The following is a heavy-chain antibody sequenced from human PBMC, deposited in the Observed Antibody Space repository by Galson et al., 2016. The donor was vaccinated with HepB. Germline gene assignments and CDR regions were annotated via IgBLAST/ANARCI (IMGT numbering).Heavy chain of an antibody. CDR1: GFTFSNYW. V-gene: IGHV3-7*01. J-gene: IGHJ5*02. CDR2: IKTEGTDR. Sequence: SLRLSCAASGFTFSNYWMTWVRQVPGRGLEWVANIKTEGTDRHYVDSVKGRFTISRDNTKNSLYLQMYNLRAEDTAVYYCVRPNYYDSGSYSAWGQGTLVTVSS. D-gene: IGHD3-10*01. CDR3: VRPNYYDSGSYSA.